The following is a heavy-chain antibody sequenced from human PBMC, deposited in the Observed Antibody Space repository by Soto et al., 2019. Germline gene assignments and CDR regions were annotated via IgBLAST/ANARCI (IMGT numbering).Heavy chain of an antibody. Sequence: QAHLVQSGAEVKKPGASVKVSCKASGYTFTGYTFHWVRQAPGQGLEWMAWINSSSSDSSFAPKIQGRVTVTMDAPSITAYLELTRLRSDDTAVYYCATEMATIKGFFDKWGQGTPVAVFS. CDR2: INSSSSDS. J-gene: IGHJ4*02. D-gene: IGHD2-8*01. V-gene: IGHV1-2*02. CDR3: ATEMATIKGFFDK. CDR1: GYTFTGYT.